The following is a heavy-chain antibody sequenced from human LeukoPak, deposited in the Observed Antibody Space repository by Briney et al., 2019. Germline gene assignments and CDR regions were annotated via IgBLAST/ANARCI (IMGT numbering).Heavy chain of an antibody. CDR1: GYTFTGYY. CDR3: ARGGYSYGSGFVYYYYMDV. CDR2: INPNSGGT. D-gene: IGHD5-18*01. V-gene: IGHV1-2*06. Sequence: ASVKVSCKASGYTFTGYYMHWVRQAPGQGLEWMGRINPNSGGTNYAQKFQGRVTMTRDTSISTAYMELSRLRSDDTAVYYCARGGYSYGSGFVYYYYMDVWGKGTTVTVSS. J-gene: IGHJ6*03.